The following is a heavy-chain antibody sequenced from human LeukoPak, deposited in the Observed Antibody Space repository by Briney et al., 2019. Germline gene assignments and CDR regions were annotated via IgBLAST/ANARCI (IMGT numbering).Heavy chain of an antibody. D-gene: IGHD3-9*01. V-gene: IGHV1-69*04. Sequence: ASVKVSCKASGGTFSSYAISWVRQAPGQGLEWMGRIIPILGIANYAQKFQGRVTITADKSTSTAYMELSSLRSEDTAVYYCARGDRLPGYSAPVGDYWGQGTLVTVSS. CDR1: GGTFSSYA. CDR2: IIPILGIA. CDR3: ARGDRLPGYSAPVGDY. J-gene: IGHJ4*02.